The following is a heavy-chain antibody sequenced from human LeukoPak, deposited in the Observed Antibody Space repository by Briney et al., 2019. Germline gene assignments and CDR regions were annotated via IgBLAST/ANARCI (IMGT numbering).Heavy chain of an antibody. D-gene: IGHD2-15*01. CDR1: GYSISTGYY. Sequence: SETLSLTCTVSGYSISTGYYWDWIRQPPGKGLEWIGEINHSGSTNYNPSLKSRVTISVDTSKNQFSLKLSSVTAADTAVYYCARDHQGYCSGGSCLPWDYYYYMDVWGKGTTVTVSS. CDR3: ARDHQGYCSGGSCLPWDYYYYMDV. V-gene: IGHV4-38-2*02. J-gene: IGHJ6*03. CDR2: INHSGST.